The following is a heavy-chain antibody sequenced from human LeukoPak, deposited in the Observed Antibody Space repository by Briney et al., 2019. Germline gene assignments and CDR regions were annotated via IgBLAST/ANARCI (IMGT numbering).Heavy chain of an antibody. J-gene: IGHJ6*02. V-gene: IGHV3-9*01. D-gene: IGHD2-15*01. CDR3: AKDIRRCSGGSCYSGLGYYYYYGMDV. Sequence: GRSLRLSCSASGFTFDDYSLHWGPPAPGEGPEWGSGISWNSGSISYAGSVKGRFTISRDNAKNSLYLQMNSLRAEDTALYYCAKDIRRCSGGSCYSGLGYYYYYGMDVWGQGTTVTVSS. CDR2: ISWNSGSI. CDR1: GFTFDDYS.